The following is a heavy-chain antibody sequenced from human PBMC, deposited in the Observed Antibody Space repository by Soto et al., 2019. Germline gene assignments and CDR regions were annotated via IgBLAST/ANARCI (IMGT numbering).Heavy chain of an antibody. V-gene: IGHV4-30-4*01. CDR2: IYYSGST. J-gene: IGHJ3*02. Sequence: QVQLQESGPGLVKPSQTLSLTCTVSGGSISSGDYYWSWIRQPPGKGLEWIGYIYYSGSTYYNPSLKSRVSISVDSSKNQFFLMLSAVTSAYWAAYYCAIQEGDCSAYNAFDIWGQGTMVTVSA. CDR3: AIQEGDCSAYNAFDI. CDR1: GGSISSGDYY. D-gene: IGHD2-21*01.